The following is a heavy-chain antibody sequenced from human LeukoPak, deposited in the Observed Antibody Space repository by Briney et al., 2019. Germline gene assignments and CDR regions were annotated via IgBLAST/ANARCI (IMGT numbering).Heavy chain of an antibody. D-gene: IGHD6-19*01. J-gene: IGHJ1*01. V-gene: IGHV3-7*01. CDR2: IKQDGSEK. CDR3: ARDQVEQWLVPEYFQH. CDR1: GFTFSSDW. Sequence: GGSLRLSCAASGFTFSSDWMSWVRQAPGKGLEWVANIKQDGSEKYYVDSVKGRFTISRDNAKNSLYLQMNSLRAEDTAVYYCARDQVEQWLVPEYFQHWGQGTLVTVSS.